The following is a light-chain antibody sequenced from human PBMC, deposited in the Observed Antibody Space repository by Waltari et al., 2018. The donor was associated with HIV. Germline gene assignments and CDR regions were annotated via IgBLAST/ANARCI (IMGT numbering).Light chain of an antibody. V-gene: IGLV2-14*03. CDR3: CSYSSSGTVL. CDR2: DVS. J-gene: IGLJ2*01. Sequence: HSVLTQPAPMSGSLGQSLTISCLGSSNVAGGFNFVTCYQQSPDKPPRLVIYDVSTRPSGVSGRFSGSKSGSAASLTISGLQPEDEADYYCCSYSSSGTVLFGGGTRLTVL. CDR1: SNVAGGFNF.